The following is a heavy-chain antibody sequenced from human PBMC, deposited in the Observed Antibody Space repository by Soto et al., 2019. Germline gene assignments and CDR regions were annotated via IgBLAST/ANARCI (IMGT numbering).Heavy chain of an antibody. J-gene: IGHJ5*02. CDR3: ARDPNSSGYGWFDP. Sequence: GGSLRLSCAASGFSLRDSAMHWVRQVQGGGLEWVSGIYASGNVGYADSVMGRFTISRDNSKNTLDLQMNGLRPEDTAVYYCARDPNSSGYGWFDPWGQGTLVTVSS. CDR2: IYASGNV. V-gene: IGHV3-9*01. D-gene: IGHD3-22*01. CDR1: GFSLRDSA.